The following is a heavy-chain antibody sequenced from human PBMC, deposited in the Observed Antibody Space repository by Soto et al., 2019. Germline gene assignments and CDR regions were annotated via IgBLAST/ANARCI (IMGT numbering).Heavy chain of an antibody. CDR3: ARDSGTYGSGSYYNWFDP. D-gene: IGHD3-10*01. Sequence: GSLRLSCAASGFTFSDYYMSWIRQAPGKGLEWVSYISSSGSTIYYADSVKGRFTISRDNAKNSLYLQMNSLRAEDTAVYYCARDSGTYGSGSYYNWFDPWGQGTLVTVSS. V-gene: IGHV3-11*01. CDR2: ISSSGSTI. J-gene: IGHJ5*02. CDR1: GFTFSDYY.